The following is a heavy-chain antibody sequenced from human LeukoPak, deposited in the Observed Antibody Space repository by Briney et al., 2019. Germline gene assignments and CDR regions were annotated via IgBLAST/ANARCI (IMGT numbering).Heavy chain of an antibody. D-gene: IGHD3-3*01. CDR3: ARETGLRFLGWQIRYYYYMDV. J-gene: IGHJ6*03. CDR2: INPNSGGT. CDR1: GYTFTGYY. V-gene: IGHV1-2*02. Sequence: ASVKVSCKASGYTFTGYYMHWVRQAPGQGLEWMGWINPNSGGTNYAQKFQGRVTMTRDTSISTAYMELSRLRSDDTAVYYCARETGLRFLGWQIRYYYYMDVWGKGTTVTVSS.